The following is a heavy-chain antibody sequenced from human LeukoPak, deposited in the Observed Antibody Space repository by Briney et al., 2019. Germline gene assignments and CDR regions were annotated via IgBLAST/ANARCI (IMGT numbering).Heavy chain of an antibody. J-gene: IGHJ4*02. CDR2: IYYSGST. CDR3: ARGGIRQTFDN. Sequence: SKTLSLTCTVSGGSISTYYWNWIRQPPGKGLEWIGYIYYSGSTNYNPSLKSRVTISVDTSKNQFSLNLTSVTAADTAVYYCARGGIRQTFDNWGQGTLVTVSS. CDR1: GGSISTYY. D-gene: IGHD3-3*02. V-gene: IGHV4-59*01.